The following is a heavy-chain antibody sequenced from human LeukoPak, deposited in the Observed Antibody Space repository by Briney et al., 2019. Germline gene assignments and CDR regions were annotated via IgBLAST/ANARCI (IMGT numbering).Heavy chain of an antibody. CDR3: ARDNIWAFDI. CDR1: GFNSFNFP. CDR2: IRTDGTI. D-gene: IGHD3-9*01. V-gene: IGHV3-48*02. Sequence: GRSLRLSCEGSGFNSFNFPMNWVRQAPGRGLEWVSHIRTDGTITYADSVKGRFTISRDDAKTSVYLQLNSLRDEDTAIYYCARDNIWAFDIWGQGTMVTVSS. J-gene: IGHJ3*02.